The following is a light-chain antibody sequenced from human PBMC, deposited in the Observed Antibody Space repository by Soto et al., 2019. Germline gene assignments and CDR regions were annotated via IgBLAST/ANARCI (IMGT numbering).Light chain of an antibody. J-gene: IGLJ2*01. CDR1: SSDVASYNL. CDR2: ESS. CDR3: CSYAGSSAYVL. V-gene: IGLV2-23*01. Sequence: QSALTQPASVSGSPGQSITIPCTGTSSDVASYNLVSWYQQHPGKAPKLMIYESSKRPSGVSNRFSGSKSGNTASLTISGLQAEDEADYHCCSYAGSSAYVLFGGGTKLTV.